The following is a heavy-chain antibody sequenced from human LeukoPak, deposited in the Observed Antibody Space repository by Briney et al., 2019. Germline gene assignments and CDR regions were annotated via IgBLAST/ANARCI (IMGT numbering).Heavy chain of an antibody. CDR2: IYSGSST. V-gene: IGHV3-53*01. D-gene: IGHD3-3*01. CDR1: GFSVSSNY. J-gene: IGHJ5*02. CDR3: ARGRLTISRFDP. Sequence: PGGSLRLSCAASGFSVSSNYMSWVRQAPGEGLEWVSVIYSGSSTYYADSVKGRFTISRDNSKNTLYLQMNSLRAEDTAVYYCARGRLTISRFDPWGQGTLVTVSS.